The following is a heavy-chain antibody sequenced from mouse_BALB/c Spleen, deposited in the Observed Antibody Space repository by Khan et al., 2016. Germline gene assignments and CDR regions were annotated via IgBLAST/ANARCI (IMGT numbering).Heavy chain of an antibody. V-gene: IGHV3-2*02. J-gene: IGHJ3*01. CDR1: GYSITSDYA. CDR3: ARDYYGSSFFDY. Sequence: EVELVESGPGLVKPSQSLSLTCSVTGYSITSDYAWNWLRQFPGSKLEWMGYITYSGSTSYNPSLKSRISITRDTSKNQFFLQLNSLTTEDTATYYCARDYYGSSFFDYWGQGTLVTVSA. D-gene: IGHD1-1*01. CDR2: ITYSGST.